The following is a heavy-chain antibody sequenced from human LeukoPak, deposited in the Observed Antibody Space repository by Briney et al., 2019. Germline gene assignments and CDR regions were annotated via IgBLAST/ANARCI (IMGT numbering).Heavy chain of an antibody. D-gene: IGHD6-19*01. CDR2: ISGSGGSI. J-gene: IGHJ4*02. V-gene: IGHV3-23*01. CDR3: ARDRIGVAGTESFDY. Sequence: GGSLRLSCAASGFTFGSYAMFWVRQATGRGPEWVSTISGSGGSIYYADSVKGRFTISRDNSKNTVYLQMNSLRVDDTAVFYCARDRIGVAGTESFDYWGQGTLVTVSS. CDR1: GFTFGSYA.